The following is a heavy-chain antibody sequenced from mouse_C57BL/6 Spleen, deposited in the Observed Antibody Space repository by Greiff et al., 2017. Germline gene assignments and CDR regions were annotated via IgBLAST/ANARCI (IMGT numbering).Heavy chain of an antibody. CDR3: ARSYAYAMDY. CDR2: IYPGSGST. Sequence: QVQLQQPGAELVRPGSSVKLSCKASGYTFTSYWMHWVKQRPGQGLEWIGDIYPGSGSTNYNEKFKSKATLTVDTSSSTAYMQLSSLTSEDSAVYYCARSYAYAMDYWGQGTSVTVSS. V-gene: IGHV1-55*01. J-gene: IGHJ4*01. CDR1: GYTFTSYW. D-gene: IGHD1-1*01.